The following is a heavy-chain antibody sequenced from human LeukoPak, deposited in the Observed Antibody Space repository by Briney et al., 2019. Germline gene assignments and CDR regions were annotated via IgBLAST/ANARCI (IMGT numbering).Heavy chain of an antibody. V-gene: IGHV1-24*01. J-gene: IGHJ5*02. CDR2: FDPEDGET. CDR1: GYTFTGYY. CDR3: ATHRIYCTNGVCYAWFDP. D-gene: IGHD2-8*01. Sequence: ASVKVSCKASGYTFTGYYMHWVRQAPGKGLEWMGGFDPEDGETIYAQKFQGRVTMTEDTSTDTAYMELSSLRSEDTAVYYCATHRIYCTNGVCYAWFDPWGQGTLVTVSS.